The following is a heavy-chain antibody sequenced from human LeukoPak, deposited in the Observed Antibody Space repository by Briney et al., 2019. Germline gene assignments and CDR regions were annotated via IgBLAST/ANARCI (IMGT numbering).Heavy chain of an antibody. D-gene: IGHD3-22*01. CDR1: YGPINTYY. J-gene: IGHJ6*03. CDR2: IYYSGIT. CDR3: ARDGPNNYDSSGTPKVYYYYMDV. V-gene: IGHV4-59*01. Sequence: SETLSLTCTVSYGPINTYYWSWIRQPPGKGLEWIGDIYYSGITNYNPSLKSRVTISLDTSKNQFSLKLTSVTAADTAVYYCARDGPNNYDSSGTPKVYYYYMDVWGKGTTVTVSS.